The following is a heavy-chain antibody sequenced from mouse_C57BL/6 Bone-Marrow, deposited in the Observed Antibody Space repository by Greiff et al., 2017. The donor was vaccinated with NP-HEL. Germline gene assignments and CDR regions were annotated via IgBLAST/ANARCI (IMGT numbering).Heavy chain of an antibody. Sequence: QVQLQQPGAELVRPGSSVKLSCKASGYTFTSYWMHWVKQRPIQGLEWIGNIDPSDSETHYNQKFKDKATLTGDKSSSTAYMQLSSLTSEDSAVYYCAREGTMSYYFDYWGQGTTLTVSS. CDR3: AREGTMSYYFDY. D-gene: IGHD1-1*02. CDR1: GYTFTSYW. CDR2: IDPSDSET. J-gene: IGHJ2*01. V-gene: IGHV1-52*01.